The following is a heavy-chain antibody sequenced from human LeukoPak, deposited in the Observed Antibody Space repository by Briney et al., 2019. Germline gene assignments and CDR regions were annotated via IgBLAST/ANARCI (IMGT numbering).Heavy chain of an antibody. D-gene: IGHD5-18*01. V-gene: IGHV3-21*01. CDR3: AGWASYGRSGDY. CDR2: ISSSSSYI. J-gene: IGHJ4*02. Sequence: PGGSLRLSCAASGFTFSSYAMSWVRQAPGKGLEWVSSISSSSSYIYYADSVKGRFTISRDNAKDSLYLQMNSLRAEDTAVYYCAGWASYGRSGDYWGQGTLVTVSS. CDR1: GFTFSSYA.